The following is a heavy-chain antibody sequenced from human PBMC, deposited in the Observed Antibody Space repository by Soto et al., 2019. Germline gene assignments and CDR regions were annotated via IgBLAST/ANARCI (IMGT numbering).Heavy chain of an antibody. D-gene: IGHD2-15*01. CDR1: GDSLSSRSHH. CDR2: ISASGTT. J-gene: IGHJ4*02. CDR3: ARRDYIVSYHFDH. V-gene: IGHV4-39*01. Sequence: SETLSLTCTVFGDSLSSRSHHWGWILQAPLRGLEWIGVISASGTTHSNSSLLGRVTISVDPAKEQWTLRLTAVTAAYTAVYYCARRDYIVSYHFDHWGQGALVTVSS.